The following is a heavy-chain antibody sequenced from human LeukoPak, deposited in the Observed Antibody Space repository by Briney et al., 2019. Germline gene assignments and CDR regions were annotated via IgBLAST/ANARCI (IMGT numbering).Heavy chain of an antibody. Sequence: SETLSLTCTVSGGSINTYYWSWIRQPPGKGLERIGHIYYSGSTNCNPSLKSRVTISVDTSKNQFSLKLSSVTAADTAVYFCARGGSYFDSWGQGTLVTVSS. CDR1: GGSINTYY. CDR2: IYYSGST. D-gene: IGHD1-26*01. J-gene: IGHJ4*02. CDR3: ARGGSYFDS. V-gene: IGHV4-59*01.